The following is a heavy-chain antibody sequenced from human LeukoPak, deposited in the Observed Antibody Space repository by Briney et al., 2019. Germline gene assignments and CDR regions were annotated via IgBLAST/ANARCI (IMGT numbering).Heavy chain of an antibody. V-gene: IGHV3-74*01. CDR1: GFSFTNYW. CDR2: INSDGSAT. J-gene: IGHJ4*02. Sequence: GGSLRLSCAASGFSFTNYWMHWVRQAPGKGLVWVSHINSDGSATRYADSVKGRFTISRDNAMNTLYLQMNSLRGEDTAVYYCATRAARRSYFDYWGQGTLVTVSS. D-gene: IGHD6-6*01. CDR3: ATRAARRSYFDY.